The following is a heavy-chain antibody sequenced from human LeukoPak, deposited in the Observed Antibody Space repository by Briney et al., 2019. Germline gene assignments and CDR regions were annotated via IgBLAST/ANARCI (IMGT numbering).Heavy chain of an antibody. CDR3: AKGSIAARPRDPDY. D-gene: IGHD6-6*01. CDR1: GFTFSSYA. J-gene: IGHJ4*02. CDR2: ISGSGGST. V-gene: IGHV3-23*01. Sequence: GGSLRLSCAASGFTFSSYAMSWVRQAPGKGLEWVSAISGSGGSTYYADSVKGRFTTSRDNSKNTLYLQMNSLRAEDTAVYYCAKGSIAARPRDPDYWGQGTLVTVSS.